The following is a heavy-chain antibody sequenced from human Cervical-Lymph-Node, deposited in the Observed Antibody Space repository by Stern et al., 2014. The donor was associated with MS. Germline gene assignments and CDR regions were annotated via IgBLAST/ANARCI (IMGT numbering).Heavy chain of an antibody. CDR3: ARAYSISHYYFDY. V-gene: IGHV3-33*01. CDR1: GFSFSRYA. J-gene: IGHJ4*02. CDR2: IWYDGRNP. D-gene: IGHD6-13*01. Sequence: MQLVESGGGVVQPGRSLRLSCAASGFSFSRYAMHWVRQAPGKGMEWVALIWYDGRNPYYAVSVTGRFTISRNNFKNTLFLQINSLSAEDTAVYYCARAYSISHYYFDYWGQGTLVTVSS.